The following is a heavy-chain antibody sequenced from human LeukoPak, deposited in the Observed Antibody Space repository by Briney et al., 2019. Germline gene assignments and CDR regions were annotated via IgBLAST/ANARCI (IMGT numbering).Heavy chain of an antibody. CDR3: ARASLRLGMSWFDP. V-gene: IGHV4-59*01. CDR2: IYYSGST. CDR1: GGSISSYY. J-gene: IGHJ5*02. Sequence: SETLSLTCTVSGGSISSYYWSWIRQPPGKGLEWIGYIYYSGSTNYNPSLKSRVTISVDTSKNQFSLKLSSVTAADTAVYYCARASLRLGMSWFDPWGRGTLVTVSS. D-gene: IGHD5-12*01.